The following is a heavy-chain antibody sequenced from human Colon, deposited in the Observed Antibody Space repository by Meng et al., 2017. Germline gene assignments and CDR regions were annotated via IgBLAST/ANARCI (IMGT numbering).Heavy chain of an antibody. CDR1: GESISSVMW. D-gene: IGHD1-1*01. V-gene: IGHV4-4*02. CDR3: GRDQGRQLINH. Sequence: QVAGQGLGPGLVKPSGTLSITWSGSGESISSVMWGSWVRQPPGKGLEWIGEVYHRGDTNYNPSLKSRVVISVDRSKNQFSLNLSSVTAADTAVYYCGRDQGRQLINHWGQGTLVTVSS. J-gene: IGHJ4*02. CDR2: VYHRGDT.